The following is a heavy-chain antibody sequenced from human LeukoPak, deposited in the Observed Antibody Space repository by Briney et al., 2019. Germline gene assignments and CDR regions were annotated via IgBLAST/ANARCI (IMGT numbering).Heavy chain of an antibody. CDR1: GFTVSSNY. V-gene: IGHV3-53*05. D-gene: IGHD3-22*01. Sequence: GGSLRLSCAASGFTVSSNYMSWVRQAPGKGLEWVSVIYSGGSTYYADSVKGRFTISRDNSKNTLYLQMNSLRAEDTAVYYCARDGSEHYYDSRGYPCYYWGQGTLVTVSS. CDR3: ARDGSEHYYDSRGYPCYY. CDR2: IYSGGST. J-gene: IGHJ4*02.